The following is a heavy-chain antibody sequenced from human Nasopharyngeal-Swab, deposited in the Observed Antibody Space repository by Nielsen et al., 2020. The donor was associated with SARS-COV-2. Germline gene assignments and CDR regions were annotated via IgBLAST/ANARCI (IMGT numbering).Heavy chain of an antibody. Sequence: GGSLRLSCAASGFTVSSNYMSWVRQAPGKGMEWVAVIYSGGSTYYAESVKGRFTISRDNSKNTLYLPMNSLRAEDTAVYYCARDRYNWNYFDYWGQGTLVTVSS. J-gene: IGHJ4*02. CDR3: ARDRYNWNYFDY. D-gene: IGHD1-20*01. CDR1: GFTVSSNY. CDR2: IYSGGST. V-gene: IGHV3-53*01.